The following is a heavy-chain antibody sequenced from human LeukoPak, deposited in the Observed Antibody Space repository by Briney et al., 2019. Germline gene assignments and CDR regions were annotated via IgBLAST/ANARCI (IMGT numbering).Heavy chain of an antibody. CDR3: ARRTLMIQGIVY. J-gene: IGHJ4*02. Sequence: PSETLSLTCTVSGGSISSSSYYWGWIRQPPGKGLEWIGSIYYSGSTYYNPSLKSRVTISVDTSKNQFSLKLSSVTAADTAVYYCARRTLMIQGIVYWGQGTLVTVSS. V-gene: IGHV4-39*01. CDR1: GGSISSSSYY. CDR2: IYYSGST. D-gene: IGHD2-8*01.